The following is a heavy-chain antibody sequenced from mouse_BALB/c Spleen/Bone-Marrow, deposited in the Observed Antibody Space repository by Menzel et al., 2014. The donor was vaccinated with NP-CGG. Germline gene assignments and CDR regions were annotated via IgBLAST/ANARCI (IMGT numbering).Heavy chain of an antibody. CDR2: INPGGSTI. V-gene: IGHV4-2*02. CDR1: GFDFSRYW. J-gene: IGHJ4*01. CDR3: ARTAYYAMDY. Sequence: EVQLQESGGGLVQPGGSLNLSCAASGFDFSRYWMSWARRAPGKGQEWIGEINPGGSTINYTPSLKDKFIISRDNAKNTLYLQMSKVRSEDTALYYCARTAYYAMDYWGQGTSVTVSS.